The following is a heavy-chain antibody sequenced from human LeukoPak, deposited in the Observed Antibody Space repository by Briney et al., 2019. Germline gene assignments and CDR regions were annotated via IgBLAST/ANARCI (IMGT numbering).Heavy chain of an antibody. CDR3: ARGLRSIAAYPY. Sequence: SETLSLTCAVYGGSFSGYYWSWIRQPPGKGLEWIGEINHSGSTNYNPSLKSRVTISVDTSKNQFSLKLSSVTAADTAVYYCARGLRSIAAYPYWGQGTWSPSPQ. D-gene: IGHD6-6*01. J-gene: IGHJ4*02. V-gene: IGHV4-34*01. CDR2: INHSGST. CDR1: GGSFSGYY.